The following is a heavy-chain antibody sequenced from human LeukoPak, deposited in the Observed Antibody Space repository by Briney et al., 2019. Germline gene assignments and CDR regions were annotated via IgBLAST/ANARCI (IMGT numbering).Heavy chain of an antibody. Sequence: GGSLRLSCAASGFTFSSYWMHWVRQAPGKGLVWVSRINTDGSSTSYADSVKGRFTISRDNAKNTLYLQMNNLRAEDTAVYYCAKDVRSGGYSYNYGMDVWGQGTTVTVSS. CDR2: INTDGSST. CDR3: AKDVRSGGYSYNYGMDV. V-gene: IGHV3-74*01. CDR1: GFTFSSYW. J-gene: IGHJ6*02. D-gene: IGHD3-16*01.